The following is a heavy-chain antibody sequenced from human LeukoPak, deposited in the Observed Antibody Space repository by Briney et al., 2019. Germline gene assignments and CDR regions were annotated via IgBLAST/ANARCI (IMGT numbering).Heavy chain of an antibody. Sequence: GESLKISCKGSGYSFTSYWIGWVRQMPGKGLEWMGIIYPGDSDTRYSPSFQGQVTISADKSISTAYLQWSSLKASDTAMYYCARQKFRLNSSGWYSAPDAFDIWGQGTMVTVSS. CDR1: GYSFTSYW. J-gene: IGHJ3*02. V-gene: IGHV5-51*01. D-gene: IGHD6-19*01. CDR2: IYPGDSDT. CDR3: ARQKFRLNSSGWYSAPDAFDI.